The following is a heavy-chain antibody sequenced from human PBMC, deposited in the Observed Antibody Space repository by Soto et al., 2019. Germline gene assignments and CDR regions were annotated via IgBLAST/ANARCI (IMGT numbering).Heavy chain of an antibody. Sequence: GGSLRLSCAASGFTFSSYAMHWVRQAPGKXLEWVAVISYDGSNKYYADSVKGRFTISRDNSKNTLYLQMNSLRAEDTAVYYCARSRRQYYDSSGQAIGDYWGQGTLVTVSS. V-gene: IGHV3-30-3*01. CDR3: ARSRRQYYDSSGQAIGDY. D-gene: IGHD3-22*01. J-gene: IGHJ4*02. CDR1: GFTFSSYA. CDR2: ISYDGSNK.